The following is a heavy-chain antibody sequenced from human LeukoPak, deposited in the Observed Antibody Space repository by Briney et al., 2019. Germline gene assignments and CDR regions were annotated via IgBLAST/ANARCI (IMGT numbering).Heavy chain of an antibody. J-gene: IGHJ6*02. CDR1: GDSISSYY. D-gene: IGHD2-8*01. Sequence: SETLSVTCTVSGDSISSYYWSWIRQPPGKGLEWIGEINHSGSTNYNPSLKSRVTISVDTSKNQFSLKLSSVTAADTAVYYCARYCTNGVCIYGMDVWGQGATVTVSS. CDR2: INHSGST. V-gene: IGHV4-34*01. CDR3: ARYCTNGVCIYGMDV.